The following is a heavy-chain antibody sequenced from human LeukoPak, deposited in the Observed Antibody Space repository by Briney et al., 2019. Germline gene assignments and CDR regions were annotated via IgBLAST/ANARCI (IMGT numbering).Heavy chain of an antibody. CDR1: GASISSYY. V-gene: IGHV4-59*01. CDR3: ARGLGVVGSTRD. CDR2: IYDSGST. J-gene: IGHJ4*02. D-gene: IGHD1-26*01. Sequence: SETLSLTCTVSGASISSYYWSWIRQPPGKGLEWIGYIYDSGSTNHNPSLKSRVTISADTSKNQFSLRLSSVTAADTAVYYCARGLGVVGSTRDWGQGTLVTVSS.